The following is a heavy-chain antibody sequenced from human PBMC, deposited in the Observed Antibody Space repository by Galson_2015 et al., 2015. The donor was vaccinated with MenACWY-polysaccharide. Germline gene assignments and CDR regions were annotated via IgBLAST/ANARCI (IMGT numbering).Heavy chain of an antibody. Sequence: LILSCASSGSRFSNAGLHWARQARGNHLEGVVVIPYGSSNKVYADSVKCRFTIFRDSSKKTVCLEMNTLGVEDTAVYYCAREGSRIVFHAFDIWGQGTMVTVSS. CDR2: IPYGSSNK. CDR1: GSRFSNAG. J-gene: IGHJ3*02. D-gene: IGHD2-2*01. CDR3: AREGSRIVFHAFDI. V-gene: IGHV3-33*01.